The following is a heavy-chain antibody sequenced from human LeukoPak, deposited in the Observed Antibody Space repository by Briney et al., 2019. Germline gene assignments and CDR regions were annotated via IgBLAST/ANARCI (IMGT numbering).Heavy chain of an antibody. CDR1: GFTFSSYA. Sequence: GGSLRLSCAASGFTFSSYAMHWVRQAPGKGLEYVSAISSNGGSTYYANSVKGRFTISRDNSKNTLYLQVGSLRAEDMAVYYCARYSGSYDYWGQGTLVTVSS. D-gene: IGHD1-26*01. V-gene: IGHV3-64*01. CDR3: ARYSGSYDY. J-gene: IGHJ4*02. CDR2: ISSNGGST.